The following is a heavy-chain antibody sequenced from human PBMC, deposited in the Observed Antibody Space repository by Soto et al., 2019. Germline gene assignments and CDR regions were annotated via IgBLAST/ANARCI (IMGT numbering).Heavy chain of an antibody. D-gene: IGHD1-26*01. Sequence: QVQLQESGPGLVKPSQTLSLTCTVSGGSISSGDYYWSWIRQPPGKGLEWIGYIYYSGSTYYNPSLKSRITISVDTSKNQFSLKWSSVTAADTAVYHCVRSGTYAWFQHWGQGTLVTVSS. J-gene: IGHJ1*01. CDR2: IYYSGST. CDR1: GGSISSGDYY. CDR3: VRSGTYAWFQH. V-gene: IGHV4-30-4*01.